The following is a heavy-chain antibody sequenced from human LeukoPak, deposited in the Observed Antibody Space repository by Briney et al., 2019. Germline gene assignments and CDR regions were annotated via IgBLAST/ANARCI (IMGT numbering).Heavy chain of an antibody. CDR1: GFTFSNYY. D-gene: IGHD2-2*01. Sequence: PGGSLRLSYAASGFTFSNYYMHWVRQAPGKGLVWVSHINSDGSNINYADSVKGRFTISRDNAKNTLYLQMNSLRVEDTAVYYCGRGELPAAVDDWGQGTLVTVSS. CDR2: INSDGSNI. J-gene: IGHJ4*02. V-gene: IGHV3-74*01. CDR3: GRGELPAAVDD.